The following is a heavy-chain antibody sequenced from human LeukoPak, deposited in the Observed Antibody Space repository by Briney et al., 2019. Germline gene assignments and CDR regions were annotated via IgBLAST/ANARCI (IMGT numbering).Heavy chain of an antibody. CDR1: GGSISSYH. Sequence: TSETLSLTCTVSGGSISSYHWIWIRQPPGKGLEWIWSIHYSGSTNYNPSLKSRVTTSVDTSKKQFSLKLRSVTAADTAVYYCARSVSWGLLVRDDAFDIWGQGTMVTVSS. V-gene: IGHV4-59*08. CDR3: ARSVSWGLLVRDDAFDI. CDR2: IHYSGST. D-gene: IGHD2-21*01. J-gene: IGHJ3*02.